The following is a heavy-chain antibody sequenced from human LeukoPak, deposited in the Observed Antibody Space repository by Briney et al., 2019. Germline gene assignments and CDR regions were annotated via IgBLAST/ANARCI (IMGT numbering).Heavy chain of an antibody. D-gene: IGHD3-10*01. J-gene: IGHJ4*02. CDR2: ITPNSGDT. V-gene: IGHV1-2*02. Sequence: GASVKVSCKTSGYTFTAYYLHWVRQAPGQGLEWMGWITPNSGDTNYAHKFQGRVTMTRDTSISTAYMELSRLRSDDTAVYYCARDQTMVRGPPKYYFDYWGQGTLVTVSS. CDR3: ARDQTMVRGPPKYYFDY. CDR1: GYTFTAYY.